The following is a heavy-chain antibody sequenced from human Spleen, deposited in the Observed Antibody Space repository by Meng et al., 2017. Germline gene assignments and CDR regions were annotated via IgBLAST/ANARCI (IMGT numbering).Heavy chain of an antibody. CDR2: TSGSGGST. V-gene: IGHV3-23*01. CDR1: GFTFSSYD. J-gene: IGHJ3*02. Sequence: GESLKISCAASGFTFSSYDMNWVRQVPGKGLEWVSTTSGSGGSTYADSVKGRFTSSRDSSKNTLYLQMNSLRAEDTAVYYCAKEANYYDSTGGGYDAFDIWGQGTMVTVSS. CDR3: AKEANYYDSTGGGYDAFDI. D-gene: IGHD3-22*01.